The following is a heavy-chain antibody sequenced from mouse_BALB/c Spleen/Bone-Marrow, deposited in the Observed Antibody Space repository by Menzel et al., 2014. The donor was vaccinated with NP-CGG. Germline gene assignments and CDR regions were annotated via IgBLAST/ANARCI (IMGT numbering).Heavy chain of an antibody. CDR1: GFDFSRYW. CDR2: INPDSSTI. J-gene: IGHJ1*01. CDR3: AKANWDVSGYFDV. D-gene: IGHD4-1*01. Sequence: EVQLVESGGGLVQPGGSLKLSCAASGFDFSRYWMSWVRQAPGKGLEWIGEINPDSSTINYTPSLKDKFIISRDNAKNTLYLQMSKVRSEDTALNYCAKANWDVSGYFDVWGAGTTVTVSS. V-gene: IGHV4-1*02.